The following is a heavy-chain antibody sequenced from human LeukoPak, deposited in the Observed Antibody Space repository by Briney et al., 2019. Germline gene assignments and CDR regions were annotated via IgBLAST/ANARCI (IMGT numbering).Heavy chain of an antibody. CDR1: GFTFSSYG. CDR3: AKDGGPYEKYYYDSSGYYLGPFDY. J-gene: IGHJ4*02. D-gene: IGHD3-22*01. CDR2: ISYDGSNK. V-gene: IGHV3-30*18. Sequence: GGSLRLSCAASGFTFSSYGMHWVRQAPGKGLEWVAVISYDGSNKYYADSVKGRFTISRDNSKNTLYLQMNSLRAEDTAVYYWAKDGGPYEKYYYDSSGYYLGPFDYWGQGTLVTVCS.